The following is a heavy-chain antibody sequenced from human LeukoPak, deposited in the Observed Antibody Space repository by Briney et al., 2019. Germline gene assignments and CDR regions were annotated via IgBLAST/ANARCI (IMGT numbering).Heavy chain of an antibody. V-gene: IGHV3-23*01. D-gene: IGHD4-17*01. Sequence: GRSLRLSCAASGFTFDDYAMHWVRQAPGKGLEWVSAISGSGGSTYYADSVKGRFSISRDNSKNTLYLQMNSLRAEDTAVYYCAKSTVTPTVDYWGQGTLVTVSS. CDR1: GFTFDDYA. J-gene: IGHJ4*02. CDR2: ISGSGGST. CDR3: AKSTVTPTVDY.